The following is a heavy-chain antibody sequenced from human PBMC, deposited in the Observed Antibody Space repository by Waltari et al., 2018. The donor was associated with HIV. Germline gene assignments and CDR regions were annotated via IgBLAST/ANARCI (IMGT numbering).Heavy chain of an antibody. Sequence: QLQMQESGPGLVKPSETLSLTCSVSGDSISDTPFYWGWIRQPPGKGLEWIWSISYSGTTYSKASLSSRVIVSVDTPKNQFSLHLRSVTAADTAVYYCVRHWVYGSVPSAIRTFDNWGQGTLVTVSS. J-gene: IGHJ4*02. V-gene: IGHV4-39*01. CDR1: GDSISDTPFY. CDR2: ISYSGTT. D-gene: IGHD3-10*01. CDR3: VRHWVYGSVPSAIRTFDN.